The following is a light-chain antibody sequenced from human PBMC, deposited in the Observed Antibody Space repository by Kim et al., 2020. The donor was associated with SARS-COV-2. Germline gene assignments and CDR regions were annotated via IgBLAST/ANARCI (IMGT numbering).Light chain of an antibody. Sequence: GQNVRLTCQGDSRRNYYATWYQQKPGQTPVLVFFGKNNRPSGIPDRFSGSSSGNTASLTITEAQAEDEADYYCNSRDNTANHLIFGGGTKLTVL. CDR3: NSRDNTANHLI. V-gene: IGLV3-19*01. CDR2: GKN. CDR1: SRRNYY. J-gene: IGLJ2*01.